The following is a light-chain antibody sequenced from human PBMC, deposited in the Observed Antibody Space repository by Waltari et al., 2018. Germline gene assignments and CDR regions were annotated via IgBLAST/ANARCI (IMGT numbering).Light chain of an antibody. CDR2: AND. J-gene: IGLJ1*01. CDR1: SSHTGTAYD. V-gene: IGLV1-40*01. CDR3: QSYDTWQTGSGV. Sequence: QSVLTQPPSVSGAPGQRVTISCTGSSSHTGTAYDVHWYQQLPGAAPKLLIYANDQRPSGVPDRFSASNSGTSASLAISDLQPEDEADYYCQSYDTWQTGSGVFGTGTKVTVL.